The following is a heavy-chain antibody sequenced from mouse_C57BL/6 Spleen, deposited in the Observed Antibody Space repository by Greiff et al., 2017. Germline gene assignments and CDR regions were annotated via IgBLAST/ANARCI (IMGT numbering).Heavy chain of an antibody. Sequence: QVQLKQPGAELVMPGASVKLSCKASGYTFTSYWMHWVKQRPGQGLEWIGEIDPSDSYTNYNQKFKGKSTLTVDKSSSTAYMQLSSLTSEDSAVYYCARFITTVVPYWYFNVWGTGTTVTVSS. CDR1: GYTFTSYW. CDR3: ARFITTVVPYWYFNV. V-gene: IGHV1-69*01. CDR2: IDPSDSYT. D-gene: IGHD1-1*01. J-gene: IGHJ1*03.